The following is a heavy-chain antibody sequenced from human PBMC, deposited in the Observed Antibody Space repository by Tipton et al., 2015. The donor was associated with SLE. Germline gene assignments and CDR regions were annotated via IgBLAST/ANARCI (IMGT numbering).Heavy chain of an antibody. CDR2: IYPGDSDT. CDR3: ARRGYYDDSGVFYESAFDI. Sequence: VQLVQSGAEVKKSGESLKISCKTSGYNFPRYWIGWVRQMPGQGLEWVGMIYPGDSDTRYSPSFQGQVTISADKSITTAYLQWSSLKVLDTAIYYCARRGYYDDSGVFYESAFDIWGPGTFVSVSS. CDR1: GYNFPRYW. J-gene: IGHJ3*02. V-gene: IGHV5-51*03. D-gene: IGHD3-22*01.